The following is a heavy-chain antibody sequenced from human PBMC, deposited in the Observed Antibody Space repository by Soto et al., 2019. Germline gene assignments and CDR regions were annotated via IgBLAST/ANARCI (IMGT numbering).Heavy chain of an antibody. D-gene: IGHD3-3*01. CDR3: ATGGIFGVVMPGMDV. J-gene: IGHJ6*02. Sequence: PGGSPRLSCAASGFSFSRYGMHWVRQAPGKGLEWVAVISYDGSNKYYADSVKGRFTISRDNSKNTLYLQMNSLRAEDTAVYYCATGGIFGVVMPGMDVWGQVTTVTVS. CDR1: GFSFSRYG. V-gene: IGHV3-30*03. CDR2: ISYDGSNK.